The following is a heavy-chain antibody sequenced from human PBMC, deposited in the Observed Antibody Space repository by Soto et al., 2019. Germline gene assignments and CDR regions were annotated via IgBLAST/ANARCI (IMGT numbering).Heavy chain of an antibody. D-gene: IGHD6-6*01. CDR3: ARGGAAKSIAARPYYYYGMDV. CDR2: ISYDGSNK. V-gene: IGHV3-30-3*01. J-gene: IGHJ6*02. Sequence: GGSLRLSCAASGFTFSSYAMHWVRQAPGKGLEWVAVISYDGSNKYYADSVKGRFTISRDNSKNTLYLQMNSLRAEDTAVYYCARGGAAKSIAARPYYYYGMDVWGQGTTVTVSS. CDR1: GFTFSSYA.